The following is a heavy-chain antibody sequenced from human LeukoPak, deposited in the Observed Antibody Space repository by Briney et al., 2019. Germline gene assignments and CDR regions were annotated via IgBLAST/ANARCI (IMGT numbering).Heavy chain of an antibody. V-gene: IGHV3-7*01. CDR1: GFIFSRSS. CDR3: AKLLGEVTTLDY. Sequence: GGSLRLSCAGSGFIFSRSSLTWVRQSPGKGLKGVATINPDGRMKVYLDSVNGRFTIARDNCDNAVFLQMNSLRVEDMAVYYCAKLLGEVTTLDYWGQGILVTVSS. D-gene: IGHD3-16*01. CDR2: INPDGRMK. J-gene: IGHJ4*02.